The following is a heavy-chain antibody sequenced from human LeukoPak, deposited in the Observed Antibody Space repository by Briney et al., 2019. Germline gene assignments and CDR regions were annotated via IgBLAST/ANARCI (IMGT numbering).Heavy chain of an antibody. D-gene: IGHD3-16*01. CDR3: ARGGRSGMDV. Sequence: ASVKVSCKASGYTFTSYGFTWVRQAPGQGLEWMGWISAYNGNTNIAQKFQGRVTMTTDTSTSTVYMEVRSLRSDDTAVYHCARGGRSGMDVWGQGTTVTVS. CDR2: ISAYNGNT. J-gene: IGHJ6*02. V-gene: IGHV1-18*01. CDR1: GYTFTSYG.